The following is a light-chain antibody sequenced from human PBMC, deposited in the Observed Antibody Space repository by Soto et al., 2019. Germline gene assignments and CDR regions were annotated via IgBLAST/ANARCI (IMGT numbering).Light chain of an antibody. J-gene: IGKJ1*01. Sequence: DIQMTQSPSTLSASLGDRVTITCRASQSISSWLAWYQQKPGKAPKLLIYKASTLKSGVPSRFSGSGSGTEFTLTISSLQPDDFATYYCQHYDTYSWTFGPGTKVDIK. V-gene: IGKV1-5*03. CDR1: QSISSW. CDR2: KAS. CDR3: QHYDTYSWT.